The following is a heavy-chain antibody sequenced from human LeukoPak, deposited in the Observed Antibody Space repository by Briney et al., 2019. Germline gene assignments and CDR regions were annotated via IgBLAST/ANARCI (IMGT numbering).Heavy chain of an antibody. J-gene: IGHJ6*03. CDR1: GGSFGGYY. CDR2: VTDRGNR. Sequence: SETLSLTCAVYGGSFGGYYWTWIRQPPGKGLEWIGEVTDRGNRNYNPSLRSRVTISGDTAKDQFSLRLSSVTAADTSVFYCARGRGYSSGWGHYFYSIDVWGQGTTVTVSS. D-gene: IGHD6-19*01. CDR3: ARGRGYSSGWGHYFYSIDV. V-gene: IGHV4-34*01.